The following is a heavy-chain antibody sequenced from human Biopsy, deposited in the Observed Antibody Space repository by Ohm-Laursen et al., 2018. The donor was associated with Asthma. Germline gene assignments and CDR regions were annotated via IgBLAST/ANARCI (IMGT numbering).Heavy chain of an antibody. J-gene: IGHJ6*02. D-gene: IGHD2-2*01. CDR3: ARGGLGYCSSTSCYQNYYYGMDV. V-gene: IGHV4-34*01. Sequence: TLSLTCAVYGGSFSGYYWSWIRQPPGKGLEWIGEINHSGSTNYNPSLKSRVTISVDTSKNQFSIKLSPVTAEDTAVYYCARGGLGYCSSTSCYQNYYYGMDVWGQGTTVTVSS. CDR2: INHSGST. CDR1: GGSFSGYY.